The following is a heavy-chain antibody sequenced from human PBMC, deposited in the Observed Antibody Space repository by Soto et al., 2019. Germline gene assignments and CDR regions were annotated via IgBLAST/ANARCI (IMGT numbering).Heavy chain of an antibody. Sequence: SETLSLTCAVYGGSFSGYYWSWIRQPPGKGLEWIGEINHSGSTNYNPSLKSRVTISVDTSKNQFSLKLSSVTAADTAVYYCARVKLAGRGSFHYWGQGTLVTSPQ. CDR2: INHSGST. J-gene: IGHJ4*02. CDR1: GGSFSGYY. V-gene: IGHV4-34*01. CDR3: ARVKLAGRGSFHY. D-gene: IGHD3-3*02.